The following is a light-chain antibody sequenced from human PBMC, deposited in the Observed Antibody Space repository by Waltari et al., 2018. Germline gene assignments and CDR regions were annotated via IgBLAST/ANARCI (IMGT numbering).Light chain of an antibody. J-gene: IGKJ3*01. CDR3: QQYYTFPFT. Sequence: AIRMTQSPPSFSASTGDRVTITWRANQGISSYLAWFQQKPGKAPKLLIYAASTLQTGVPSSFSGSGSGTDFTLTISCLQSEDLATYYCQQYYTFPFTFGPGTKVDVK. CDR2: AAS. V-gene: IGKV1-8*01. CDR1: QGISSY.